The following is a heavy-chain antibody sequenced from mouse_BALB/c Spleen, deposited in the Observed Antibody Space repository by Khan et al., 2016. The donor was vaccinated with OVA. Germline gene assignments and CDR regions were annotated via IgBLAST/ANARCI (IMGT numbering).Heavy chain of an antibody. CDR3: ARSYFYGSSTWCGY. CDR1: GHTFTSFW. CDR2: IDPSDNYT. J-gene: IGHJ3*01. V-gene: IGHV1-69*02. Sequence: QVQLQQPGAELVKPGASVKLSCKASGHTFTSFWLHWVKQRPGLGLEWIGEIDPSDNYTNYNQKFKGKATLTLDKSSSTAYMQLSSLTSEDSAVYYCARSYFYGSSTWCGYWGQGTLVTVSA. D-gene: IGHD1-1*01.